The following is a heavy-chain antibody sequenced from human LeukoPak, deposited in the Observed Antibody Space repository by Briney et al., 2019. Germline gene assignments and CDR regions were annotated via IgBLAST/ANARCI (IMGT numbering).Heavy chain of an antibody. Sequence: SEALSLTCTVSGGSISSYYWSWIRQPPGKGLEWIGYIYYSGSTNYNPSLKSRVTISVDTSKNQFSLKLSSVTAADTAVYYCARSYSYGFSFDYWGQGTLVTVSS. V-gene: IGHV4-59*01. CDR2: IYYSGST. J-gene: IGHJ4*02. D-gene: IGHD5-18*01. CDR3: ARSYSYGFSFDY. CDR1: GGSISSYY.